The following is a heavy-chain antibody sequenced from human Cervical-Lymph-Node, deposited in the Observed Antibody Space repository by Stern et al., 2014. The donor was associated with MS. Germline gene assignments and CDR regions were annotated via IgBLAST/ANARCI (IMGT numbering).Heavy chain of an antibody. Sequence: EMQLVESGGGLVQPGGSLRLSCAASGLSFSNYWLHWVRQAPGKGLVWVSRIDSDGSTTGYADSVKGRFTISRDNAKNTLYLQMNSLRAEDTAVYYCATLGWADYWGQGTLVTVSS. CDR1: GLSFSNYW. J-gene: IGHJ4*02. CDR3: ATLGWADY. CDR2: IDSDGSTT. D-gene: IGHD5-24*01. V-gene: IGHV3-74*02.